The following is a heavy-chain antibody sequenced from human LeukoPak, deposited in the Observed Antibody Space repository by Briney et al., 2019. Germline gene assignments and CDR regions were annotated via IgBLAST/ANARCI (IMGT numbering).Heavy chain of an antibody. CDR2: IYWNDDK. D-gene: IGHD3-10*01. J-gene: IGHJ4*02. Sequence: SGPTLVNPTQTLTLTCSFSGFSFSNSEVAVGWIRQPPGKALEWLALIYWNDDKRYRPSLQSRLTLTKDTSKNQVVLTMTNMDPVDTATYYCARSLWFGDLSHFDYWGQGTLVTVSS. CDR3: ARSLWFGDLSHFDY. CDR1: GFSFSNSEVA. V-gene: IGHV2-5*01.